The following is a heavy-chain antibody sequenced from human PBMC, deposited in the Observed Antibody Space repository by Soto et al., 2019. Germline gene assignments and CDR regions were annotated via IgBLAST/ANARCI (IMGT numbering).Heavy chain of an antibody. CDR2: TYYSGNT. J-gene: IGHJ4*02. D-gene: IGHD6-19*01. Sequence: QVQLQESGPGLIKPSQTLTLTCTVSGGSISSGGYYWNWIRQHPGKGLEWIGYTYYSGNTYYNPSLNCRVTISPDTSKNQFSLKLSSVTAADTAVYYCARPSSSGWPIDYWGQGTLVTVSS. CDR1: GGSISSGGYY. CDR3: ARPSSSGWPIDY. V-gene: IGHV4-31*03.